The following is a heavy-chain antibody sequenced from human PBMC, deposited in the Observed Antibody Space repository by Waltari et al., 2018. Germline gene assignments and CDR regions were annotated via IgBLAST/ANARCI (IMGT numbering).Heavy chain of an antibody. J-gene: IGHJ5*02. CDR1: GFTFSSYS. Sequence: EVQLVESGGGLVKPGGSLSLSCAASGFTFSSYSMNWVRQAPGKGLEWVSSISSSSSYIYYADSVKGRFTISRDNAKNSLYLQMNSLRAEDTAVYYCARDWGGEGYDFWSGYLNPNWFDPWGQGTLVTVSS. CDR2: ISSSSSYI. CDR3: ARDWGGEGYDFWSGYLNPNWFDP. D-gene: IGHD3-3*01. V-gene: IGHV3-21*01.